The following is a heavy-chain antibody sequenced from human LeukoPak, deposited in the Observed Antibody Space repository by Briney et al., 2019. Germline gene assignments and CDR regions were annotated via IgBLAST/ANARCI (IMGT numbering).Heavy chain of an antibody. CDR2: ISNGGGYT. Sequence: PGGSLRLSCAASGFTFSSFVMTWVRQAPGKGLEWVSAISNGGGYTYYADSVKGRFTISRDNSMNTLYLQMNSLRAEDTAVYYCAKPGGSGSYGDWYFDLWGRGTLVTVSS. D-gene: IGHD1-26*01. V-gene: IGHV3-23*01. CDR1: GFTFSSFV. CDR3: AKPGGSGSYGDWYFDL. J-gene: IGHJ2*01.